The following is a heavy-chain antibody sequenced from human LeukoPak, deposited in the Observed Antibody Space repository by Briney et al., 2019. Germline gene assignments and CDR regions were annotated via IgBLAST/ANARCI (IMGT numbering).Heavy chain of an antibody. J-gene: IGHJ3*02. Sequence: PSGTLSLTCAVSGGSIYSSNWWSWVRQPPGKGLEWIGEVSQSGGTNYDPSLESRVTILVDKSKNHFSLKLSSVTAADTALYYCARQRGDSRGYALRGAFDIWGQGTMVTVSS. CDR1: GGSIYSSNW. CDR2: VSQSGGT. V-gene: IGHV4-4*02. CDR3: ARQRGDSRGYALRGAFDI. D-gene: IGHD3-22*01.